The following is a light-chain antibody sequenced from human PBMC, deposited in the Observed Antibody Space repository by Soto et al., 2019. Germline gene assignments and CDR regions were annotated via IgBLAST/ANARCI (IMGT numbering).Light chain of an antibody. CDR2: SNN. V-gene: IGLV1-44*01. CDR3: AAWDDSLNGWV. Sequence: QSVLTQPPSASGTPGQWVTISCSGSSSNIGSNTVNWYQQLPGTAPKLLIYSNNQRPSGVPDRFSGYKSGTSASLAISGLQSEDEAYYYCAAWDDSLNGWVFGGGTKLTVL. CDR1: SSNIGSNT. J-gene: IGLJ3*02.